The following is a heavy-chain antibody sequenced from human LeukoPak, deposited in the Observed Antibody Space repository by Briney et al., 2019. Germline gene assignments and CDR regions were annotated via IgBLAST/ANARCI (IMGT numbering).Heavy chain of an antibody. CDR3: ARLAGAGSSGFDY. CDR2: IKQDGSEG. Sequence: GGSLRLSCAASGFTFSDYWMTWVRQAPGKGLEWVANIKQDGSEGYYVDSVKGRFTVSRDNAKNSLYLHMSSLRAEDTAVYYCARLAGAGSSGFDYWGQGTLVTVSS. D-gene: IGHD1-26*01. J-gene: IGHJ4*02. CDR1: GFTFSDYW. V-gene: IGHV3-7*01.